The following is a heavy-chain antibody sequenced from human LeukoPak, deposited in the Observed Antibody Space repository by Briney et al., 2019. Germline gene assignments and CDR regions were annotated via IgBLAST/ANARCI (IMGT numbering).Heavy chain of an antibody. CDR1: GFTFSNYL. CDR2: INQDASDK. D-gene: IGHD3-22*01. Sequence: GGSLRLSCAASGFTFSNYLMSWVRQAPGKGLEWVANINQDASDKYFVDSVKGRFTISRDNAKNSLYLQMNSLRAEDTAVYYCARDQYYYDSSNYYYFFDFWGQGTLVTVSS. J-gene: IGHJ4*02. CDR3: ARDQYYYDSSNYYYFFDF. V-gene: IGHV3-7*04.